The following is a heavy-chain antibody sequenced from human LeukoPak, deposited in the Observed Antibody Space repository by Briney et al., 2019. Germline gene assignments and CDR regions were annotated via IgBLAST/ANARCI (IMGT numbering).Heavy chain of an antibody. J-gene: IGHJ4*02. CDR3: AKDSRGVSSLNYFDY. D-gene: IGHD3-10*01. CDR2: ISYDGSNK. CDR1: GFTFSSYG. V-gene: IGHV3-30*18. Sequence: GGSLRLSCAASGFTFSSYGMHWVRQAPGKGLEWVAVISYDGSNKYYADSVKGRFTISRDNSKNTLYLQMSSLRAEDTAVYYCAKDSRGVSSLNYFDYWGQGTLVTVSS.